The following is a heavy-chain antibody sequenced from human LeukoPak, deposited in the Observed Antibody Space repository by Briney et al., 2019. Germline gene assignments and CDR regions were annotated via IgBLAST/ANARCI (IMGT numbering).Heavy chain of an antibody. CDR1: GGTFSICA. Sequence: SVNVSFKASGGTFSICAISWVRQAPGQGLEWMGGIIPIFGTANNAQKFQGRVTITADESTSTAYMELSSLRSEDTAVYYCARDDGGFDYWGQGTLVTVSS. J-gene: IGHJ4*02. CDR3: ARDDGGFDY. V-gene: IGHV1-69*01. CDR2: IIPIFGTA. D-gene: IGHD2-15*01.